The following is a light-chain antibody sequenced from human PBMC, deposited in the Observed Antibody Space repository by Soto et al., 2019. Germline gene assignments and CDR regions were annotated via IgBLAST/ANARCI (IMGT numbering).Light chain of an antibody. CDR2: SNN. CDR1: SYNIGSNT. V-gene: IGLV1-44*01. J-gene: IGLJ3*02. Sequence: QSVLTQPPSASGTPGQRVTISCSGSSYNIGSNTVNWYQQLPGTAPKLLIYSNNQRPSGVPDRFSGSKSGTSASLAISGLQYEDEADYYCAAWDDSLNGHWVFGGGTKLTV. CDR3: AAWDDSLNGHWV.